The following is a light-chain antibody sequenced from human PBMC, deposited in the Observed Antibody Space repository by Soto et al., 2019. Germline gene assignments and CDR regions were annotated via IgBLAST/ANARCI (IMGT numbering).Light chain of an antibody. CDR1: SSDIGGYNF. J-gene: IGLJ1*01. Sequence: QSALAQRASVSGSPGQSIAVACTGTSSDIGGYNFDSWYQQPPGNAPKLLIYDVGNRPSGVSNRFSSAMSGNTASLTISGLQAEDGADYYCSSNRTVSTYDFGTGIKVTVL. CDR2: DVG. CDR3: SSNRTVSTYD. V-gene: IGLV2-14*01.